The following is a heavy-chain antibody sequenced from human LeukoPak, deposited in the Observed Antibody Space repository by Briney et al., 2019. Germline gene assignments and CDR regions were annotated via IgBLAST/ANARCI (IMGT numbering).Heavy chain of an antibody. V-gene: IGHV1-24*01. CDR3: GRDLGGRSGY. CDR2: FDPEDGET. Sequence: ASVKVSCKLSGYALTELCMHWVRQAPGKGLEWMGGFDPEDGETIYAQKFQGRVTMTEDTSTNTAYMELSSLRSEDTAVYYCGRDLGGRSGYWGQGTLVTVSS. CDR1: GYALTELC. J-gene: IGHJ4*02. D-gene: IGHD1-26*01.